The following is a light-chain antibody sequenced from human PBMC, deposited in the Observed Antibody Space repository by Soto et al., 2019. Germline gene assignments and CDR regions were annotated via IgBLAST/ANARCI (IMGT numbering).Light chain of an antibody. J-gene: IGLJ1*01. CDR2: GVR. V-gene: IGLV2-14*01. CDR3: SSFTSNRLYV. CDR1: HNDIGTYDY. Sequence: QSALTQPTSVSGSPGPSITISCTGNHNDIGTYDYVSWYQQHPGKVPRLLIYGVRNRPPGISSRFFGSKTGLTASLTISRLQAEDEADYYCSSFTSNRLYVFGLGTKVTV.